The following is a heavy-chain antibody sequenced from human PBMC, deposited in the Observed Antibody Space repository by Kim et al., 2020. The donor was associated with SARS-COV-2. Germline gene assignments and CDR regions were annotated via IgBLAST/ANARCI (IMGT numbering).Heavy chain of an antibody. CDR3: ARDRGDIVVVPAATLRYGMDV. J-gene: IGHJ6*02. CDR1: GFTFSSYS. V-gene: IGHV3-21*01. D-gene: IGHD2-2*01. CDR2: ISSSSSYI. Sequence: GGSLRLSCAASGFTFSSYSMNWVRQAPGKGLEWVSSISSSSSYIYYADSVKGRFTISRDNAKNSLYLQMNSLRAEDTAVYYCARDRGDIVVVPAATLRYGMDVWGQGTTVTVSS.